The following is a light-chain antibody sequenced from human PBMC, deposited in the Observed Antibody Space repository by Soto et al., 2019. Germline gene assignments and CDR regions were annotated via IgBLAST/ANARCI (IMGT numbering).Light chain of an antibody. J-gene: IGKJ5*01. CDR3: QQYGSPPST. CDR2: GAS. Sequence: IVLAQSPGTLSLSPGERATLSCRASQSVSSSYLAWYQQKPGQAPRLLIYGASSRATGIPDRFSGSGSGTDFTLTISRLEPEDFAVYYCQQYGSPPSTFGQGTRLEIK. V-gene: IGKV3-20*01. CDR1: QSVSSSY.